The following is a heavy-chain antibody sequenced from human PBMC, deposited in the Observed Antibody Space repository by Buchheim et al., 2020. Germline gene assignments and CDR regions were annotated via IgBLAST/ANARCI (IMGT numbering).Heavy chain of an antibody. Sequence: QLQLQESGPGLVKPSETLSLTCTVSGGSISSSTYYWGWIRQPPGKGLEWIGSIYNTGSIYYNPSLKSPVSISVDTSKNQFSLKLTSVTAADTAVYYCARVGMGTYCTGGVCYSFDYWGQGTL. V-gene: IGHV4-39*01. D-gene: IGHD2-8*02. J-gene: IGHJ4*02. CDR1: GGSISSSTYY. CDR3: ARVGMGTYCTGGVCYSFDY. CDR2: IYNTGSI.